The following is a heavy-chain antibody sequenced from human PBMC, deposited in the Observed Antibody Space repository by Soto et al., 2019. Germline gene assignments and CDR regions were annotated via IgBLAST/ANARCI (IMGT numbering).Heavy chain of an antibody. CDR3: ARAGAFIAVAGDPIPVYYGMDV. V-gene: IGHV1-69*01. J-gene: IGHJ6*02. Sequence: QVQLVQSGAEVKKPGSSVKVSCKASGGTFSSYAISWVRQAPGQGLEWMGGIIPIFGTANYAQKFQGRVTITADESTSTAYMELSSLRSEDTAVYYCARAGAFIAVAGDPIPVYYGMDVWGQGTTVTVSS. D-gene: IGHD6-19*01. CDR1: GGTFSSYA. CDR2: IIPIFGTA.